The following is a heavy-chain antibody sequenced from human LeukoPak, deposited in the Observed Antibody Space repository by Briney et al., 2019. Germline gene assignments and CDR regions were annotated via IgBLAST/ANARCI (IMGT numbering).Heavy chain of an antibody. CDR2: ISGSGGTGT. CDR1: GFTFSSYA. CDR3: ARKGQGSNWAAEYFQN. Sequence: GSLRLSCAASGFTFSSYAMHWVRQAPGKGLEWVSAISGSGGTGTYYADSVKGRFTISRDNSKNTLYLQMNSLRAEDTAVYYCARKGQGSNWAAEYFQNWGQGTLVTVSS. V-gene: IGHV3-23*01. D-gene: IGHD6-13*01. J-gene: IGHJ1*01.